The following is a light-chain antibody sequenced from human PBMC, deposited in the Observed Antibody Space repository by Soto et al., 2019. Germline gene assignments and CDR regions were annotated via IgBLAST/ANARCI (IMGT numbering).Light chain of an antibody. V-gene: IGKV1-17*01. CDR3: QQHYSYPVT. Sequence: DIQMTQSPSSLSASVGDRLTITCRASQTISNDLSCYQQKPGEAPKRLIYAASTLQSGVPSRFSGSGSGTEFTLTISCLQPDDFASYYCQQHYSYPVTFGGGTKVDIK. J-gene: IGKJ4*01. CDR1: QTISND. CDR2: AAS.